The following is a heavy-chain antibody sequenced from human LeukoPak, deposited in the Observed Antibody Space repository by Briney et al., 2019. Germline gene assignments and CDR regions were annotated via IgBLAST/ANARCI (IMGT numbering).Heavy chain of an antibody. CDR3: ARHFGRGVNWNYGY. Sequence: SETLSLTCTVSGGFISSSSYYWGWIRQPPGKGLEWIGSIFYSGSTYYNPSLESRVTISVDTSKNQFSLRLRSVTAADTAVYYCARHFGRGVNWNYGYWGQGTLVTVSS. CDR2: IFYSGST. V-gene: IGHV4-39*01. CDR1: GGFISSSSYY. J-gene: IGHJ4*02. D-gene: IGHD1-7*01.